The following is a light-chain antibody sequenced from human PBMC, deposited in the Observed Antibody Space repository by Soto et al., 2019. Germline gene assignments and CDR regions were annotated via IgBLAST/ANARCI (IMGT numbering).Light chain of an antibody. J-gene: IGKJ4*01. CDR1: QSLVHSDGNTY. Sequence: IVLTQTPLSSPVTLGQPASISCRSSQSLVHSDGNTYLNWLQQRPGQPPRLLIYEVSNRFSGVPDRCSGSGAGTDFTLEISRVEAEDVGVYYCMQTTQFPLTCGGGTKVEIK. CDR2: EVS. CDR3: MQTTQFPLT. V-gene: IGKV2-24*01.